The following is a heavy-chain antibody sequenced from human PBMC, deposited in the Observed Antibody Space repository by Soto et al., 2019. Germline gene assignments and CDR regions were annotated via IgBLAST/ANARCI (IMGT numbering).Heavy chain of an antibody. CDR2: IYYSGST. CDR3: ARVGRPKLHAEY. CDR1: CGSISSYY. D-gene: IGHD3-10*01. J-gene: IGHJ4*02. V-gene: IGHV4-59*01. Sequence: ETLSLTCTVSCGSISSYYWSWIRQPPGKGLEWIGYIYYSGSTNCNPSLKSRVTISVDTSKNQFSLKLSSVTAADTAVYYCARVGRPKLHAEYWCQGTLVTVSS.